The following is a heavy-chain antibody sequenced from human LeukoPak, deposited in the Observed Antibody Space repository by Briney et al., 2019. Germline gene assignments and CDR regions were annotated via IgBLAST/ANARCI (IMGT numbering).Heavy chain of an antibody. Sequence: KSSETLSLTCTVSGGSISSSSYYWGWIRQPPGKGLEWIGSIYYSGSTYYNPPLKSRVNISVDTSKNRFSLKLSSVTAADTAVYYCARQGYCSSTSCNNWFDTWGQGTLVTVSS. J-gene: IGHJ5*02. D-gene: IGHD2-2*01. CDR1: GGSISSSSYY. CDR3: ARQGYCSSTSCNNWFDT. V-gene: IGHV4-39*01. CDR2: IYYSGST.